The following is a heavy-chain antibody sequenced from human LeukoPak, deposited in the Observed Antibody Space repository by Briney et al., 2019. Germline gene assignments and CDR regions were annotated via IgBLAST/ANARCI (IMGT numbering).Heavy chain of an antibody. CDR3: AKGSSNTDYYYYMDV. CDR1: GFTFSSYG. CDR2: IRYDGGNK. Sequence: GGSLRLSCAASGFTFSSYGMHWVRQAPGKGLEWVAFIRYDGGNKYYADSVKGRFTISRDNSKNALYLQMNSLRAEDTAVYYCAKGSSNTDYYYYMDVWGKGTTVTVSS. J-gene: IGHJ6*03. D-gene: IGHD4-11*01. V-gene: IGHV3-30*02.